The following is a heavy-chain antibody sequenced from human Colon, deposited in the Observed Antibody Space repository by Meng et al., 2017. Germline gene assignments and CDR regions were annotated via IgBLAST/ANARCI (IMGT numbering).Heavy chain of an antibody. V-gene: IGHV4-39*07. J-gene: IGHJ4*02. Sequence: QLRRQESGPGLVKPSETLSLTCSVSGGPVNRGAFYWGWIRQPPGKGLEWIGSLYFGGRTYYNSSLKSRVTMSVNTSKNQFSLNLSSVTAADTAVYYCVRCPAVAYSPVDYWGQGTLVTVSS. CDR3: VRCPAVAYSPVDY. CDR2: LYFGGRT. D-gene: IGHD6-19*01. CDR1: GGPVNRGAFY.